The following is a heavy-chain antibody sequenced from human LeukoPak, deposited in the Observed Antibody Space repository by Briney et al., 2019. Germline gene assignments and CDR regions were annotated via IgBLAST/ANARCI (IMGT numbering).Heavy chain of an antibody. CDR2: IYYSGRT. CDR3: ARIRITLFGFLPDAFDI. CDR1: GDSIISSRYY. V-gene: IGHV4-30-4*08. J-gene: IGHJ3*02. D-gene: IGHD3-3*01. Sequence: PLETLSLTCTVSGDSIISSRYYWGWIRQPPGKGLEWIGHIYYSGRTDYNPSLKSRFTISVDTSKNQFSLNLRSVTAADTAMYYCARIRITLFGFLPDAFDIWGQGTMVTVSS.